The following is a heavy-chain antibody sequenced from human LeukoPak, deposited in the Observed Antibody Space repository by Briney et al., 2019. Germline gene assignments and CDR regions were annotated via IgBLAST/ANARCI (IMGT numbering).Heavy chain of an antibody. Sequence: GGSLRLSCAASGFTFSNYAMSWVRQAPGKGLEWVSCISGSGTSTNYADSVKGRFTISRDNSRNTLYLQMKSLTTEDTALYSCAKDYGGNSDAFDIWGQGTVVTVSS. CDR1: GFTFSNYA. D-gene: IGHD4-23*01. CDR3: AKDYGGNSDAFDI. J-gene: IGHJ3*02. V-gene: IGHV3-23*01. CDR2: ISGSGTST.